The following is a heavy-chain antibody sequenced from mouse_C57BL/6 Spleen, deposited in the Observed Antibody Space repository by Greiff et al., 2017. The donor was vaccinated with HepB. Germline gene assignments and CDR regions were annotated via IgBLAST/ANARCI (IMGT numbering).Heavy chain of an antibody. CDR3: ARDRYYGSSDWYFDV. Sequence: QVQLQQPGAELVRPGSSVKLSCKASGYTFTSYWMHWVKQRPIQGLEWIGNIDPSDSETHYNQKFKDKATLTVDKSSSTAYMQLSSLTSEDSAVYYCARDRYYGSSDWYFDVWGTGTTVTVSS. CDR1: GYTFTSYW. J-gene: IGHJ1*03. D-gene: IGHD1-1*01. CDR2: IDPSDSET. V-gene: IGHV1-52*01.